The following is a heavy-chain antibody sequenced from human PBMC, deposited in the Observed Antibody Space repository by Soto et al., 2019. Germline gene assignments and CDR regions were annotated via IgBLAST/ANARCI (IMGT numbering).Heavy chain of an antibody. J-gene: IGHJ4*02. CDR3: ARGDIMITFGGVILH. V-gene: IGHV5-51*01. CDR2: IYPGDSDT. D-gene: IGHD3-16*01. Sequence: PGESLKISCKGSGYSFTSYWIGWVRQMPGKGLEWMGIIYPGDSDTRYSPSFQGQVTISADKSISTAYLQWSSLKASDTAMYYCARGDIMITFGGVILHWGQGTLVTVSS. CDR1: GYSFTSYW.